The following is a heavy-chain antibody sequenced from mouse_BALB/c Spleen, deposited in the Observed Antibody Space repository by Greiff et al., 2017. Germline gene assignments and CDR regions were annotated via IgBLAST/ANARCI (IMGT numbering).Heavy chain of an antibody. V-gene: IGHV5-6*03. J-gene: IGHJ4*01. Sequence: EVMLVESGGGLVKPGGSLKLSCAASGFTFSSYGMSWVRQTPDKRLEWVATISSGGSYTYYPDSVKGRFTISRDNAKNTLYLQMSSLKSEDTAMYYCARHPEMMFYAMDYWGQGTSVTVSS. CDR2: ISSGGSYT. CDR1: GFTFSSYG. D-gene: IGHD2-3*01. CDR3: ARHPEMMFYAMDY.